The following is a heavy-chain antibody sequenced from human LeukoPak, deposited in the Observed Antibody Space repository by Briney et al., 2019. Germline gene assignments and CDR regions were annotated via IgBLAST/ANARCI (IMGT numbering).Heavy chain of an antibody. CDR3: AKVLSGTVFDY. CDR1: GFTFSSYG. D-gene: IGHD6-13*01. J-gene: IGHJ4*02. Sequence: GGSLRLSCAASGFTFSSYGMSWVRQAPGKGLEWVSAISGSGGSTYYADSVKGRFTISRDNSKNTLYLQMNSLRAEDTALYYCAKVLSGTVFDYWGQGTLVTVSS. CDR2: ISGSGGST. V-gene: IGHV3-23*01.